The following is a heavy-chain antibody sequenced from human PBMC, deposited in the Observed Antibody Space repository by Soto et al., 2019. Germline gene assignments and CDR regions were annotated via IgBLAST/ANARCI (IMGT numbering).Heavy chain of an antibody. Sequence: PSETLSLTCTVSGASISSYYWSWVRQPPGKGLEWIGEIYHSGSTNYNPSLKSRVTISVDKSKNQFSLKLSSVTAADTAVYYCGVYYYYYGMDVWGQGTTVTVSS. CDR3: GVYYYYYGMDV. J-gene: IGHJ6*02. CDR2: IYHSGST. V-gene: IGHV4-4*02. CDR1: GASISSYYW.